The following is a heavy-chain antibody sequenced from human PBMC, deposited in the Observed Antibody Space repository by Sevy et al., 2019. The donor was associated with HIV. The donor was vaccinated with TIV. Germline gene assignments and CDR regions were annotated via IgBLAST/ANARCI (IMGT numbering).Heavy chain of an antibody. Sequence: GGSLRLSCAASGFTVSSNYRSWVRQAPGKGLEWVSVIYSGGSTYYADSVKGRFTISRDNSKNTLYLQMNSLRAEDTAVYYCASPYYYDSSGQRTHAFDIWGQGTMVTVSS. CDR2: IYSGGST. CDR3: ASPYYYDSSGQRTHAFDI. D-gene: IGHD3-22*01. CDR1: GFTVSSNY. J-gene: IGHJ3*02. V-gene: IGHV3-53*01.